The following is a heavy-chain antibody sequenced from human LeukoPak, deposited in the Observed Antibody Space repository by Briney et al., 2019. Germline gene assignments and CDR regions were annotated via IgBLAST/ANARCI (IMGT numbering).Heavy chain of an antibody. V-gene: IGHV1-69*04. Sequence: SVKVSCKASGGTFSSYAISWVRQAPGQGLEWMGRIIPILGIANYAQKFQGRVTITADKSTSTAYMELNSLRAEDTAVYYCARDYGDYVYYYYGMDVWGQGTTVTVSS. J-gene: IGHJ6*02. CDR3: ARDYGDYVYYYYGMDV. CDR1: GGTFSSYA. CDR2: IIPILGIA. D-gene: IGHD4-17*01.